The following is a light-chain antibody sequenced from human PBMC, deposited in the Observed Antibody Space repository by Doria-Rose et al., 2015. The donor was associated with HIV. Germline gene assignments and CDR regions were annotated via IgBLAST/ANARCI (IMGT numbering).Light chain of an antibody. CDR2: DGS. J-gene: IGKJ1*01. V-gene: IGKV3-20*01. CDR1: QSFSSTY. CDR3: HQYGTSWT. Sequence: TQSPGTLSLSPGERATLSCRASQSFSSTYLAWYQQKPGQAPSLLIYDGSTRSTGIPDRFSASGSGTDFTLTINRLEPDDCALYYCHQYGTSWTFGQGTKVEI.